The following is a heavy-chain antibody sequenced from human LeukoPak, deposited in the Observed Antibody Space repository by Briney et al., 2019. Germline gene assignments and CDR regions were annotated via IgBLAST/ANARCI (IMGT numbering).Heavy chain of an antibody. V-gene: IGHV4-61*02. J-gene: IGHJ4*02. CDR3: ARDVAARPGIDY. D-gene: IGHD6-6*01. CDR2: IYTSGST. CDR1: GGSISSGSYY. Sequence: SQSLSLTRTVSGGSISSGSYYWSWIRQPAGKGLEWIGRIYTSGSTNYNPSLKSRVTISVDTSKNQFSLKLSSVTAADTAVYYCARDVAARPGIDYWGQGTLVTVSS.